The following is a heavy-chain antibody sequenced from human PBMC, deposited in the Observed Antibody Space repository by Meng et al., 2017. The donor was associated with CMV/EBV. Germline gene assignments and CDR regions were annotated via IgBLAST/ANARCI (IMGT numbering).Heavy chain of an antibody. D-gene: IGHD3-22*01. Sequence: QRPHQEAGPGLVKPSETLSPTCTVSGGSISSSSYYWGWIRQPPGKGLEWIGSIYYSGSTYYNPSLKSRVTISVDTSKNQFSLKLSSVTAADTAVYYCARGVVTMIVVYDPWGQGTLVTVSS. CDR3: ARGVVTMIVVYDP. CDR1: GGSISSSSYY. CDR2: IYYSGST. V-gene: IGHV4-39*07. J-gene: IGHJ5*02.